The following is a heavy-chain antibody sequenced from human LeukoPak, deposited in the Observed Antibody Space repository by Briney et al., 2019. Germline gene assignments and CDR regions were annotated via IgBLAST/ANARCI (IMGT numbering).Heavy chain of an antibody. CDR2: IKQDGTEK. CDR1: GFTFSSYW. CDR3: ARDVRPSDWYRKWFDP. V-gene: IGHV3-7*04. J-gene: IGHJ5*02. D-gene: IGHD6-19*01. Sequence: GGSLRLSCAASGFTFSSYWMSWVRQAPGEGLEWVANIKQDGTEKYYMDSVKGRFSISRDNAKNSLYLQMNALRAEDTAVYYCARDVRPSDWYRKWFDPWGQGTLVTVSS.